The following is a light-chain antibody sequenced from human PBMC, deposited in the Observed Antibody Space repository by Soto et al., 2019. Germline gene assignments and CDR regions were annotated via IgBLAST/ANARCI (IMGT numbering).Light chain of an antibody. Sequence: QSALTQPASVSGSPGQSITISCTGTSSDVGGYNYVSWYQQHPGKAPKLMIYEVSNRPSGVSNRFSGSKSGNTASLTISRLQAEDEADYYCSPYTSSSTPYVFGTGTKATVL. V-gene: IGLV2-14*01. CDR2: EVS. CDR1: SSDVGGYNY. CDR3: SPYTSSSTPYV. J-gene: IGLJ1*01.